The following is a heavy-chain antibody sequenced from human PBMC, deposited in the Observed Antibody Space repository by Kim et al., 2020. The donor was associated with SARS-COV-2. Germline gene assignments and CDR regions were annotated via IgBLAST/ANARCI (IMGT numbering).Heavy chain of an antibody. CDR3: ARGALYYGMDV. J-gene: IGHJ6*02. CDR1: GGSISSGSYY. Sequence: SETLSLTCTVSGGSISSGSYYWSWIRQPAGKGLEWIGRIYTSGSTNYNPSLKSRVTISVDTSKNQFTLKLSSVTAADTAVYYCARGALYYGMDVWGQGTTVTISS. CDR2: IYTSGST. D-gene: IGHD1-26*01. V-gene: IGHV4-61*02.